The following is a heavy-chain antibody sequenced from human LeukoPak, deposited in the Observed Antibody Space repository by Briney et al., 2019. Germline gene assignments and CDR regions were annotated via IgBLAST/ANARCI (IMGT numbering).Heavy chain of an antibody. V-gene: IGHV1-69*13. CDR1: GGTLSSYA. CDR2: IIPNFGTA. J-gene: IGHJ4*02. CDR3: ARGQTYYYDSSGYYPFDY. D-gene: IGHD3-22*01. Sequence: ASVKVSCKASGGTLSSYAISWVRLAPGQGLEWMGGIIPNFGTANYEKQFQGRVTITAEESTRTAYMELSSLRSEDTAVYYCARGQTYYYDSSGYYPFDYWGQGTLVTVSS.